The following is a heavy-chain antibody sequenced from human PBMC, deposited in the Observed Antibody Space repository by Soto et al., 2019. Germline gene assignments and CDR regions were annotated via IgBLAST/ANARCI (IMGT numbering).Heavy chain of an antibody. J-gene: IGHJ5*02. CDR2: ISSISSTI. CDR3: ARHPERIAEIGWFDP. CDR1: GFTFSSYS. D-gene: IGHD6-13*01. V-gene: IGHV3-48*01. Sequence: EVQLVESGGGLVQPGGSLRLSCAASGFTFSSYSMNWVRLAPGKGLEWVLYISSISSTIYYADSVKGRLTISRDIANNSLYLQMNSLRAEDTAVYYCARHPERIAEIGWFDPGGQGTLVTVSS.